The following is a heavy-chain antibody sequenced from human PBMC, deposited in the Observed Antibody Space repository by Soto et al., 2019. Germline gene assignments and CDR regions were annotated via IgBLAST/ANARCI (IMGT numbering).Heavy chain of an antibody. Sequence: GGSLRLSCAASGSTFSSYDMHWVRQATGKGLEWVSAIGTAGDPYYPGSVKGRFTISRENAKNSLYLQMNSLRAGDTAVYYCARDNPHSGAFDIWGQGTMVTVSS. CDR3: ARDNPHSGAFDI. J-gene: IGHJ3*02. V-gene: IGHV3-13*05. CDR1: GSTFSSYD. CDR2: IGTAGDP. D-gene: IGHD6-25*01.